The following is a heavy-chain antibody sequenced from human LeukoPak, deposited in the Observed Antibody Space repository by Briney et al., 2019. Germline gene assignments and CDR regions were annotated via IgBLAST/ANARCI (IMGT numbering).Heavy chain of an antibody. Sequence: SETLSLTCTVSGGSISSRSYYWGWIRQPPGKGLEWIATIYYSGSTYYNPSLKSRVTISVDTSKNQFSLKLGSVTAADTAVYYCLTAYSGRYFDLWGRGTLVTVSS. CDR1: GGSISSRSYY. CDR2: IYYSGST. J-gene: IGHJ2*01. D-gene: IGHD2-15*01. V-gene: IGHV4-39*01. CDR3: LTAYSGRYFDL.